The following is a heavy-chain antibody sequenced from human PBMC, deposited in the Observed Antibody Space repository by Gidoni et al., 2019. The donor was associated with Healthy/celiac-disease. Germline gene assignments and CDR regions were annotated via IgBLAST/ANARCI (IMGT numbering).Heavy chain of an antibody. J-gene: IGHJ6*02. CDR1: GFTFSNAW. D-gene: IGHD2-15*01. Sequence: EVQLLESGGGLVKPGGSLRLSCAASGFTFSNAWMRWVRQAPGKGLEWVGRIKSKTDGGTTDYAAPVKGRFTISREDSKNTLYLQMNSLKTEDTAVYYCTTDDNCSGGSCYSGHYYYGMDVWGQGTTVTVSS. CDR3: TTDDNCSGGSCYSGHYYYGMDV. V-gene: IGHV3-15*01. CDR2: IKSKTDGGTT.